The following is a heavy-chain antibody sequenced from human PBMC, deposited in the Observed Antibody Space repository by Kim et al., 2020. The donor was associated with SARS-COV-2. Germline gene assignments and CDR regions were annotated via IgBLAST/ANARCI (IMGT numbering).Heavy chain of an antibody. V-gene: IGHV3-7*01. Sequence: GGSLRLSCAASAFTFSSYWMSWVRQAPGKGLEWVANIKQDGSEKYYVDSVKGRFTISRDNAKNSLYLQMNSLRAEDTAVYYCARDFVQTLYYYYYGMDVWGQGTTVTVSS. CDR2: IKQDGSEK. CDR3: ARDFVQTLYYYYYGMDV. CDR1: AFTFSSYW. D-gene: IGHD1-1*01. J-gene: IGHJ6*02.